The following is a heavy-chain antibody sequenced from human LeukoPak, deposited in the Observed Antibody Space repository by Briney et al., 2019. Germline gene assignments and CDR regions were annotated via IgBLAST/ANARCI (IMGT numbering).Heavy chain of an antibody. CDR2: INPNSGGT. Sequence: GASVKVSCKASGYTFTGYYMHWVRQAPGQGLEWMGWINPNSGGTNYAQKFQGRVTMTRDTSISTAYMELSRLRSDDTAVYYCARDKALFLEWLLPAFDIWGQGTMVTVSS. J-gene: IGHJ3*02. V-gene: IGHV1-2*02. CDR3: ARDKALFLEWLLPAFDI. D-gene: IGHD3-3*01. CDR1: GYTFTGYY.